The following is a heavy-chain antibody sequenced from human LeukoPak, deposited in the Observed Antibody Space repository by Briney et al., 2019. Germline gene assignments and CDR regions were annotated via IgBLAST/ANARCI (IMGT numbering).Heavy chain of an antibody. Sequence: GASVKVSCKASGGTFSSYAISWVRQAPGQGLEWMGGIIPIFGTANYAQKFQGRVTITADESTSTAYMELSSLRSEDTAVYYCAKNHRYDFWGCYFLGWGQGTLVNVSS. CDR3: AKNHRYDFWGCYFLG. V-gene: IGHV1-69*13. D-gene: IGHD3-3*01. CDR1: GGTFSSYA. CDR2: IIPIFGTA. J-gene: IGHJ4*02.